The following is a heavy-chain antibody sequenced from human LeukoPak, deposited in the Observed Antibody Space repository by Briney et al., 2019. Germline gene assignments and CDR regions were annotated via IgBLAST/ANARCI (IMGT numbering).Heavy chain of an antibody. V-gene: IGHV3-7*01. Sequence: GGSLRLSCAASGFTFSSYWMSWVRQAPGKGLEWVANIKQDGSEKYYVDSVKGRFTISRDNAKNSLYLQMNSLRAEDTAVYYCARVGGSYYLADFDYWGQGTLVTVSS. CDR2: IKQDGSEK. CDR3: ARVGGSYYLADFDY. CDR1: GFTFSSYW. D-gene: IGHD1-26*01. J-gene: IGHJ4*02.